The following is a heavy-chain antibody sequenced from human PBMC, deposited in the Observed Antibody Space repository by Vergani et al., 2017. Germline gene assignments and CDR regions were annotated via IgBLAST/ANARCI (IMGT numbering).Heavy chain of an antibody. Sequence: QVQLVESGGGVVQPGRSLRLSCAASGFTFSSYAMHWVRQAPGKGLGWVAVISYDGSNKYYADSVKGRFTISRDNSKNTLYLQMNSLTAEDTAVYYCARGGRWLQFLAFDIWGQGTMVTVSS. V-gene: IGHV3-30-3*01. CDR2: ISYDGSNK. J-gene: IGHJ3*02. CDR3: ARGGRWLQFLAFDI. CDR1: GFTFSSYA. D-gene: IGHD5-24*01.